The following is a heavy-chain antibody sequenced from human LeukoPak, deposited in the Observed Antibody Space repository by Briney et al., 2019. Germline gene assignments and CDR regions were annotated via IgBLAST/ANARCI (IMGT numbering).Heavy chain of an antibody. J-gene: IGHJ4*02. Sequence: SETLSLTCAVYGGSFSGYYWSWIRQPPGKGLEWIGEINHSGSTNYNPSLKSRVTISVDTSKNQFSLKLSSVTAADTAVYYCARDTCTNGVCYGYWGQGTLVTVSS. D-gene: IGHD2-8*01. V-gene: IGHV4-34*01. CDR2: INHSGST. CDR1: GGSFSGYY. CDR3: ARDTCTNGVCYGY.